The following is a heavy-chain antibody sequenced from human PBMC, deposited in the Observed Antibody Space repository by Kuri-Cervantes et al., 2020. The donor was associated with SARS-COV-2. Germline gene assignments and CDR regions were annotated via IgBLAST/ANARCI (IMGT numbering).Heavy chain of an antibody. Sequence: GESLKISCAASSFTFSSSEMNWVRQGPGKGLEWISYISGGGSTIYYADSVKGRFTISRDNAKNTLYLQMNSLRAEDTAVYYCARETYYDFWSGYYFRYYGMDVWGQGTTVTVSS. J-gene: IGHJ6*02. CDR2: ISGGGSTI. CDR3: ARETYYDFWSGYYFRYYGMDV. CDR1: SFTFSSSE. V-gene: IGHV3-48*03. D-gene: IGHD3-3*01.